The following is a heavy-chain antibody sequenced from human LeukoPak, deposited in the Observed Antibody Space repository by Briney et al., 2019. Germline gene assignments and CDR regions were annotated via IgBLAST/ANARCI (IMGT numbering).Heavy chain of an antibody. Sequence: GESLKISCTGSGYSFTNYWIGWVRQMPGKGLEWMGIIYPGNSDTRYSPSFQGQVTISADKSISTAYLQWSSLKASDTAMYYCARERRGPTVTTMCPDYWGQGTLVTVSS. D-gene: IGHD4-11*01. J-gene: IGHJ4*02. CDR3: ARERRGPTVTTMCPDY. V-gene: IGHV5-51*01. CDR1: GYSFTNYW. CDR2: IYPGNSDT.